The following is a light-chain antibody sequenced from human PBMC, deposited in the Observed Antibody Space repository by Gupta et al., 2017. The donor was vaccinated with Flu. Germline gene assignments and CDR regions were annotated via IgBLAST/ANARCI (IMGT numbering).Light chain of an antibody. V-gene: IGLV6-57*03. CDR2: EDN. J-gene: IGLJ3*02. CDR3: QSYYSSNRSRL. CDR1: RGSIASNY. Sequence: NFMLTQPHSVSASPRQTVTISCTRSRGSIASNYVKCYKQRPGSAPTTVIYEDNQRPSGVPERLYGSIDSTSNSASLTIAGLKTEDEAGYYCQSYYSSNRSRLFGGGTKLTVL.